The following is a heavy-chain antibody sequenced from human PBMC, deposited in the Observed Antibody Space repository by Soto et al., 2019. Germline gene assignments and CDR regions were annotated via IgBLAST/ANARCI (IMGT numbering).Heavy chain of an antibody. J-gene: IGHJ5*02. CDR1: GGSISSGDYY. V-gene: IGHV4-31*03. CDR2: IYYSGST. D-gene: IGHD3-3*01. Sequence: QVQLQESGPGLVKPSQTLSLTCTVSGGSISSGDYYWSWIRQHPGNGLEWIGYIYYSGSTYYNPSLKGRVTISVDTSKNQFSLKLSSVTAADTAVYYCARWWSGSRQGFDPWGQGTLVTVSS. CDR3: ARWWSGSRQGFDP.